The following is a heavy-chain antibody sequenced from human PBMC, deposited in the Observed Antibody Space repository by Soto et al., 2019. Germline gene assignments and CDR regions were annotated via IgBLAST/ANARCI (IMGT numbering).Heavy chain of an antibody. V-gene: IGHV1-69*01. CDR1: GGTFSSYA. CDR3: ARGGYDFWSVDYYYYGMDV. CDR2: IIPSFGTA. D-gene: IGHD3-3*01. J-gene: IGHJ6*02. Sequence: QVQLVQSGAEVKKPGSSVKVSCKASGGTFSSYAISWVRQAPGQGLEWMGGIIPSFGTANYAQKFQGRVTITADESTSTAYMELSSLRSEDTAVYYCARGGYDFWSVDYYYYGMDVWGQGTTVTVS.